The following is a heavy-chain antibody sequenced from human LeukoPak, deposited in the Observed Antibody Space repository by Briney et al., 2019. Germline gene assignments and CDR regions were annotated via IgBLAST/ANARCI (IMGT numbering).Heavy chain of an antibody. J-gene: IGHJ4*02. D-gene: IGHD1-20*01. CDR2: IKQDGSEK. CDR1: GFTFSNYW. V-gene: IGHV3-7*01. Sequence: PGGSPRLPCAASGFTFSNYWMTWVRQAPGKGLEWVANIKQDGSEKHYVDSVKGRFTTSRDNAKNSLYLQMNSLRDEDTAVYYCARSNWNFDYWGQGTLVTVSS. CDR3: ARSNWNFDY.